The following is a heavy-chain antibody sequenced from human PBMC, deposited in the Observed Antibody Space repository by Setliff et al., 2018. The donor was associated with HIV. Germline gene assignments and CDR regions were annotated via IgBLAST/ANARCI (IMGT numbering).Heavy chain of an antibody. CDR2: IYYSGDT. V-gene: IGHV4-31*03. CDR3: ARIAWYSESTYGHDLYYFDF. D-gene: IGHD5-18*01. CDR1: GGSIYSGAYY. J-gene: IGHJ4*02. Sequence: PSETLSLTCIVSGGSIYSGAYYWAWIRQHPGKGLEWIGHIYYSGDTHYNPSLKSRLTISIDTSVNQFSLKLSSVTAADTAVYFCARIAWYSESTYGHDLYYFDFWGQGSLVTVSS.